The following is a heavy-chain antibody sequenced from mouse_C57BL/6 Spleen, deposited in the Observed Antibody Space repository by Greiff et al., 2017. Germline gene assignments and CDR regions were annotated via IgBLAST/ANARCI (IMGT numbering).Heavy chain of an antibody. V-gene: IGHV14-2*01. CDR2: IDPEDGET. CDR3: ARVDDSTHFDY. J-gene: IGHJ2*01. D-gene: IGHD1-1*01. Sequence: VHVKQSGAELVKPGASVKLSCTASGFNIKDYYMHWVKQRTEQGLEWIGRIDPEDGETKYAPKFQGKATITAETSSNTAYLQLSSLTSEDTVVYYCARVDDSTHFDYWGQGTTLTVSS. CDR1: GFNIKDYY.